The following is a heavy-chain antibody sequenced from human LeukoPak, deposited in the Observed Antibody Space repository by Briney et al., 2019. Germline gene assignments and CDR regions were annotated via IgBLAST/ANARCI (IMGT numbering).Heavy chain of an antibody. V-gene: IGHV5-51*01. CDR2: VYPGDSDT. CDR3: ARLSEAATGPFYYYGMAV. CDR1: GYSFASTW. Sequence: GESLKISCKDSGYSFASTWIAWVRQTPGKGLEWMGIVYPGDSDTRYNPSFQGQVNISVDKSISTAYLQWSSLKASDTAMYYCARLSEAATGPFYYYGMAVWGQGTTVTASS. J-gene: IGHJ6*02. D-gene: IGHD3-9*01.